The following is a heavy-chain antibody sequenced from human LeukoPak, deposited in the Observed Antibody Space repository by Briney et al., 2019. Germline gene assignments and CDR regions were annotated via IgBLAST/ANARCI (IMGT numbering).Heavy chain of an antibody. V-gene: IGHV3-48*01. CDR2: ITSSSSTA. D-gene: IGHD6-13*01. CDR1: GFTFSSYS. Sequence: GGSLRLSCAASGFTFSSYSMNWVRQAPGKGLEWVSKITSSSSTAFHADSVKGRFTISRDNSKNTLYPQMNSLRAEDTAVYYCAKDQYSSSWYLGAFDIWGQGTMVTVSS. J-gene: IGHJ3*02. CDR3: AKDQYSSSWYLGAFDI.